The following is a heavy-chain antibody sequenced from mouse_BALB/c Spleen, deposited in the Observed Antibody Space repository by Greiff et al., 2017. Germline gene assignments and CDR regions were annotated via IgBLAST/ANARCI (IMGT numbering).Heavy chain of an antibody. D-gene: IGHD1-1*01. CDR1: GFSLTSYG. V-gene: IGHV2-2*02. CDR2: IWSGGST. CDR3: ARGLYYGSSYLDY. J-gene: IGHJ2*01. Sequence: VQRVESGPGLVQPSQSLSITCTVSGFSLTSYGVHWVRQSPGKGLEWLGVIWSGGSTDYNAAFISRLSISKDNSKSQVFFKMNSLQANDTAIYYCARGLYYGSSYLDYWGQGTTLTVSS.